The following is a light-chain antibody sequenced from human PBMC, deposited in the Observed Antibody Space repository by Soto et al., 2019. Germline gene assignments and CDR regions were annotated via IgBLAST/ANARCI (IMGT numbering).Light chain of an antibody. J-gene: IGKJ4*01. Sequence: EIVMTQSPATLSVSPGERATLSCRASQSVSSNLAWYQQKPGQAPRPLIYGASTRATGIPARFSGSGSGTEFTLTISSLQSEDFAVYYCQQYNNWSLTFGGGTKVEIK. CDR3: QQYNNWSLT. V-gene: IGKV3-15*01. CDR1: QSVSSN. CDR2: GAS.